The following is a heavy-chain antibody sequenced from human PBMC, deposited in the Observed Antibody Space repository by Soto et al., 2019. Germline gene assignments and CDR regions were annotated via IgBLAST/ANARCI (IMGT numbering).Heavy chain of an antibody. CDR2: INSDGSST. D-gene: IGHD6-13*01. Sequence: GGSLRLSCAASGFIFSNYWMHWVRQAPGKGLVWVSRINSDGSSTTYADSVKGRFTISRDNAKNTLYLQMNSLRAEDTAVYYCARGAAAGPNDYWGQGTLVTVSS. V-gene: IGHV3-74*01. CDR1: GFIFSNYW. J-gene: IGHJ4*02. CDR3: ARGAAAGPNDY.